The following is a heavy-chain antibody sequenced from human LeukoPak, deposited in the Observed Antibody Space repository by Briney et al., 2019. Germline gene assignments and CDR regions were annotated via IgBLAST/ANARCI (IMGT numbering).Heavy chain of an antibody. CDR3: TRGSIAYYYMDV. V-gene: IGHV4-59*01. D-gene: IGHD3-22*01. J-gene: IGHJ6*03. CDR2: ISYSGST. CDR1: GGSISSYY. Sequence: SETLSLTCTVSGGSISSYYWSWIRQPPGKGLEWIGYISYSGSTNYNPSLKSRVTISLDTSKNQFSLKLSSVTAADTAVYYCTRGSIAYYYMDVWGKGTTVTISS.